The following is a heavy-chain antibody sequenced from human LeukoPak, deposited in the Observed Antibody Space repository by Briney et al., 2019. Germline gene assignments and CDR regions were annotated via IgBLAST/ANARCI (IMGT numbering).Heavy chain of an antibody. Sequence: SETLSLTCAVYGGSFSGYYWSWIRQPPAKGLEWIGEINHSGSTNYNASLKSRVTISLDTSKNHFSLKLSSVTAADTTVYYCARARYCSGGSCYSFGAFDIWGQGTMVTVSS. CDR2: INHSGST. J-gene: IGHJ3*02. CDR3: ARARYCSGGSCYSFGAFDI. D-gene: IGHD2-15*01. V-gene: IGHV4-34*01. CDR1: GGSFSGYY.